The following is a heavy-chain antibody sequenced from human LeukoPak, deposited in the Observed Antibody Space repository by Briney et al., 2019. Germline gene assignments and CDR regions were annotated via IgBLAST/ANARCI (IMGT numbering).Heavy chain of an antibody. J-gene: IGHJ4*02. D-gene: IGHD5-24*01. CDR3: ATENRRNYINDY. CDR1: GFTFSNAW. Sequence: GESLKISCAASGFTFSNAWMNWVRQAPGKGLEWVGRIKSKTDGGTTDYAAPVKGRFTISRDDSKNTLYLQMNSLKTEDTAVYFCATENRRNYINDYWGQGTLVTVSS. V-gene: IGHV3-15*01. CDR2: IKSKTDGGTT.